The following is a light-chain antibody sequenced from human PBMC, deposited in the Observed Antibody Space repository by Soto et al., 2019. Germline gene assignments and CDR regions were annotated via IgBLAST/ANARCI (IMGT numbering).Light chain of an antibody. CDR3: CSYVGATTSV. CDR2: EAI. V-gene: IGLV2-23*01. J-gene: IGLJ1*01. CDR1: SSNIGVYNV. Sequence: QSVLTQPASVSGSPGQSITISCSGTSSNIGVYNVVSWYQQHPGKAPTVIVYEAITRPSGVSDRFSGSTSGSTASLTISGLQTEDEAEYYCCSYVGATTSVFGSGTKVTVL.